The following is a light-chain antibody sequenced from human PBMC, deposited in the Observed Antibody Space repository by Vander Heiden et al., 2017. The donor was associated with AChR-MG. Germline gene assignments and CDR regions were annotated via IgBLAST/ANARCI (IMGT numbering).Light chain of an antibody. Sequence: QSVLTQPPSASGPPGQRVTISCSGSSSNIGSTYVYWYQQLPGTAPKHLIYRNDQRPSGVPDRFSGSKSGTSASLAISGLRSEDEADYYCAAWDDSLSVVFGGGTKLTVL. J-gene: IGLJ2*01. CDR1: SSNIGSTY. V-gene: IGLV1-47*01. CDR2: RND. CDR3: AAWDDSLSVV.